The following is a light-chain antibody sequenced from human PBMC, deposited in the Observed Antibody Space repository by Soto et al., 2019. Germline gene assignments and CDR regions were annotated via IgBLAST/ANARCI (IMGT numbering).Light chain of an antibody. CDR1: SSDIGAGYD. Sequence: QPVLTQPPSVSGAPGQRVTISCTGSSSDIGAGYDVHWYQQFPGTAPKLLIYGNNNRPSGVPDRFSGSKSGTSASLAITGLRAEDEADYYCQSYDSSLRDVVFGGGTKLTVL. CDR2: GNN. CDR3: QSYDSSLRDVV. V-gene: IGLV1-40*01. J-gene: IGLJ2*01.